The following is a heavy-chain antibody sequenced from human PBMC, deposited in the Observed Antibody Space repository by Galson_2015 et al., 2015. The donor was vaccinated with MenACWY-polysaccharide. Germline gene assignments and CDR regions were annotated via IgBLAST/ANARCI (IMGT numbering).Heavy chain of an antibody. J-gene: IGHJ4*02. CDR2: ISRDDEK. D-gene: IGHD2-8*01. CDR1: GVSLRTTAVG. CDR3: AHSRYSTNGGDKRGIADY. Sequence: PALVTPTPPLTLTCTFSGVSLRTTAVGVGWIRQSPGTALEWLAVISRDDEKRNSPYMKTRLTITKDTSRSQVVHTMTNMDPVETGTYDWAHSRYSTNGGDKRGIADYWGQGTLVTVSS. V-gene: IGHV2-5*02.